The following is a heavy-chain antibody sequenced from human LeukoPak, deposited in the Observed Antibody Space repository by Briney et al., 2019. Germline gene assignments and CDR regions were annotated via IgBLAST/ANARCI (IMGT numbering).Heavy chain of an antibody. CDR2: IYHSGST. J-gene: IGHJ4*02. Sequence: SETVSLTCTVSGDSISSGGYYWSWIRQHPGKGLEWIGYIYHSGSTYYNPSLKSRLSISVDTSKNQFSLKLNSVTAADTAVYYCARTVARTWVDYWGQGTLVTVSS. D-gene: IGHD6-19*01. CDR1: GDSISSGGYY. CDR3: ARTVARTWVDY. V-gene: IGHV4-31*03.